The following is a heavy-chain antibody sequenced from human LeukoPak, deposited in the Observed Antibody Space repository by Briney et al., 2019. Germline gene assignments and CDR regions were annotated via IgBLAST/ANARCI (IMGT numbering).Heavy chain of an antibody. CDR1: GGSISTYY. CDR3: ARSSPVTTGDDAFDI. CDR2: IYYTEST. Sequence: SETLSLTCTVSGGSISTYYWSWIRQSPGKGLEWIGFIYYTESTNYNPSLKSRVTISVDTSDNQFSLRLSSVTAADTAVYYCARSSPVTTGDDAFDIWGQGTMVTVSS. J-gene: IGHJ3*02. V-gene: IGHV4-59*08. D-gene: IGHD4-17*01.